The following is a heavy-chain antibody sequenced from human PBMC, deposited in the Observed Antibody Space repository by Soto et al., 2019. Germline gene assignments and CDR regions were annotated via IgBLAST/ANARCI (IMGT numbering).Heavy chain of an antibody. V-gene: IGHV3-30*04. CDR1: GFTFRNYA. CDR2: IYYDGSNK. Sequence: QVQLVESGGGVVQPGRSLRLSCVASGFTFRNYAMYWVRQAPGKGLEWVAVIYYDGSNKYYADSVKDRFTISRDNAKNTLYLQMNSLRAEDKAVYYCARGSFGKGVTNDYWGQGTLVTVSS. J-gene: IGHJ4*02. D-gene: IGHD2-8*01. CDR3: ARGSFGKGVTNDY.